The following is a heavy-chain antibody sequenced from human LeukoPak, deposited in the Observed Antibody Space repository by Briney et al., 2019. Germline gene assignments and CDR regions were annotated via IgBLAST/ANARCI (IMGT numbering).Heavy chain of an antibody. D-gene: IGHD1-14*01. J-gene: IGHJ4*02. V-gene: IGHV3-23*01. Sequence: PGGSLRLSCAASGFIFRNHAMDWVRQAPGQGLEWVSGVSASGGGTFNTDSVKGRFSISRDNSKNTLYLEMNSLRPEDTALYYCAKSLGNHGVIDYWGQGTLVTVSS. CDR3: AKSLGNHGVIDY. CDR2: VSASGGGT. CDR1: GFIFRNHA.